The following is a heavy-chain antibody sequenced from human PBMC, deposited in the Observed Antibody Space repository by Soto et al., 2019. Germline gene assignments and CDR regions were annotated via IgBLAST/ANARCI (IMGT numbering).Heavy chain of an antibody. Sequence: QLRLQESGSGLLKPSQTLSLTCAVSGGSVSRRDYSWIWIRQPPGKGREWIGYIYHSRNAYYNTSLPTRFTIPIDRSKHQFSLQMPSVTAADTAVYYCPQVVLEPEARRNWLDPWGQGTRVTVSS. V-gene: IGHV4-30-2*01. CDR3: PQVVLEPEARRNWLDP. D-gene: IGHD6-25*01. J-gene: IGHJ5*02. CDR2: IYHSRNA. CDR1: GGSVSRRDYS.